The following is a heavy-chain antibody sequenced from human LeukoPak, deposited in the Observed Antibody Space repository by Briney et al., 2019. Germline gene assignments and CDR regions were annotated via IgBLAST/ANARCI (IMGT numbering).Heavy chain of an antibody. CDR2: ISSSGSTI. CDR1: GFTFSDYY. D-gene: IGHD4-11*01. Sequence: PGGSLRLSCAASGFTFSDYYMSWIRQAPGKGLEWVSYISSSGSTIYYADSVKGRFTISRDNAKNPLYLQMNSLRAEDTAVYYCARDHYIAVYYYYMDVWGKGTTVTVSS. J-gene: IGHJ6*03. V-gene: IGHV3-11*04. CDR3: ARDHYIAVYYYYMDV.